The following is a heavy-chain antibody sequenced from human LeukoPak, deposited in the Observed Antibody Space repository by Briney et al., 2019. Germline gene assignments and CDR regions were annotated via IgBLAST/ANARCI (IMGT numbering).Heavy chain of an antibody. CDR3: ARFDGRRSRVDRIITMVRGVVISPLDY. CDR1: GYTFSNYA. V-gene: IGHV7-4-1*02. D-gene: IGHD3-10*01. J-gene: IGHJ4*02. CDR2: INTNTGNP. Sequence: ASVKVSCKASGYTFSNYAMNWVQQAPGQGLEWMGWINTNTGNPTYAQGFTGRFVFSFDTSVSTAYLQISSLKAEDSAVYYCARFDGRRSRVDRIITMVRGVVISPLDYWGQGTLVTVSS.